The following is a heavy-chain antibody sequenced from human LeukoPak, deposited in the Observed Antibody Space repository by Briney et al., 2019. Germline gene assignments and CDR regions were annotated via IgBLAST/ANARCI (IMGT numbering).Heavy chain of an antibody. CDR1: GGSVINTNW. D-gene: IGHD3-3*01. CDR3: AREGGFYRPLDY. J-gene: IGHJ4*02. Sequence: SETLSLTCGVSGGSVINTNWWTWVRQPPGKGLEWIGEVHLEGRTNYNPSLESRLTMSVDVSENQVSLKLTSVTAADRAVHYCAREGGFYRPLDYSGQGTLVTVSS. CDR2: VHLEGRT. V-gene: IGHV4-4*02.